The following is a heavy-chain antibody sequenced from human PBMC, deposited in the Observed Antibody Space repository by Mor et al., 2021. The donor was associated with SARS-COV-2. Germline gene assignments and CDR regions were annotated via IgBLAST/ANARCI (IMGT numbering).Heavy chain of an antibody. CDR3: ARGGAATGTPTFGF. J-gene: IGHJ4*02. Sequence: KSRVTVSIDTSKNQFSLKLSSVTAADTAVYYCARGGAATGTPTFGFWGQGTLVTVSS. V-gene: IGHV4-39*01. D-gene: IGHD6-13*01.